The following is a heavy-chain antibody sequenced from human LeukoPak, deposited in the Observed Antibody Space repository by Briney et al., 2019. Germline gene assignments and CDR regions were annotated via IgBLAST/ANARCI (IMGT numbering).Heavy chain of an antibody. Sequence: GGSLRLSCAASGFTFSSYSMNWVRQAPGKGLEWVSYISSSGGTIDYADSVRGRFTISRDNAKNSLYPQMNSLRAEDTAVYYCARLRGYSYGYGDFWGRGTLVTVSS. CDR2: ISSSGGTI. V-gene: IGHV3-48*04. J-gene: IGHJ4*02. CDR1: GFTFSSYS. D-gene: IGHD5-18*01. CDR3: ARLRGYSYGYGDF.